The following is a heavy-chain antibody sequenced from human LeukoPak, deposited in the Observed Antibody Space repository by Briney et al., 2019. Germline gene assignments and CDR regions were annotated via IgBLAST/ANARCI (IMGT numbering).Heavy chain of an antibody. D-gene: IGHD2-2*02. V-gene: IGHV4-59*01. CDR2: IYYSGNT. J-gene: IGHJ4*02. CDR3: ARAYTSWSFDY. Sequence: PSETQSLTCTVSGVSITTYYWSWIRQPPGKGLEWIGFIYYSGNTNYNPSLKSRVTISVDTSKNQFSLKLSSVTAADTAVYYCARAYTSWSFDYWGQGTLVTVSS. CDR1: GVSITTYY.